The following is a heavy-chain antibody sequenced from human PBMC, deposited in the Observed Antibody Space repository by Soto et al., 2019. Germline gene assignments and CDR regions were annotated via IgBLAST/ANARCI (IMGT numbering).Heavy chain of an antibody. V-gene: IGHV3-9*01. CDR1: GFTFDDYA. J-gene: IGHJ5*02. Sequence: GGSLRLSCTGSGFTFDDYAMHWVRQGPGKGLDYIAGISWSGVYTFYADSVKGRSTISRDNAKNSFSLQMNSLRTEDTAVYFCAAWDSSNNPWGQGTLVTVSS. D-gene: IGHD1-26*01. CDR2: ISWSGVYT. CDR3: AAWDSSNNP.